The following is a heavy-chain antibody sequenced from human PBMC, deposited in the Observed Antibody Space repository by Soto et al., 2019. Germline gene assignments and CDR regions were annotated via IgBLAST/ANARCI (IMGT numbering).Heavy chain of an antibody. Sequence: QVQLVESGGGVVQPGRSLRLSCAASGFTFSSYAMHWVRQAPGKGLEWVAVISYDGSNKYYADSVKGRFTISRDNSKNTLYLQMNSRRAEDTAVYYCARDCISTSCYERDYYYGMDVWGQGTTVTVSS. D-gene: IGHD2-2*01. CDR3: ARDCISTSCYERDYYYGMDV. CDR1: GFTFSSYA. J-gene: IGHJ6*02. V-gene: IGHV3-30-3*01. CDR2: ISYDGSNK.